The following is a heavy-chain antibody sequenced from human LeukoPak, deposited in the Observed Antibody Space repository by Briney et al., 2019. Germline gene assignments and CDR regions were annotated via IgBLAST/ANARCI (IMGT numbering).Heavy chain of an antibody. CDR3: AREPYYYDSSGYYLDY. V-gene: IGHV3-33*01. Sequence: GGSLTLSCAASGFTFSSYGMNWVRQAPGKGLEWVAVIWYDGSNRYYADSVKGRFTISRDNPKNTLYLQMNSLRVEDTAVYYCAREPYYYDSSGYYLDYWGQGTLVTVSS. J-gene: IGHJ4*02. D-gene: IGHD3-22*01. CDR2: IWYDGSNR. CDR1: GFTFSSYG.